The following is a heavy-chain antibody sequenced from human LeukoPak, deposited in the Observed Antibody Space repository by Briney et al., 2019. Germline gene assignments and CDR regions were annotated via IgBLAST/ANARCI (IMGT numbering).Heavy chain of an antibody. CDR2: ISYDGSNK. V-gene: IGHV3-30*04. J-gene: IGHJ6*04. CDR3: AELGITMIGGV. D-gene: IGHD3-10*02. Sequence: GGSLRLSCAASGFTFSSNAMHWVRQAPGKGLEWVAVISYDGSNKYYADSVKGRFTISRDNSKNTLYLQMNSLRAEDTGVYYCAELGITMIGGVWGKGTTVTISS. CDR1: GFTFSSNA.